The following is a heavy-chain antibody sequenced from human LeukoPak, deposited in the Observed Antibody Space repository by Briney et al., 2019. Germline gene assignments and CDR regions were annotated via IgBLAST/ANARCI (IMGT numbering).Heavy chain of an antibody. D-gene: IGHD5-24*01. V-gene: IGHV1-69*05. J-gene: IGHJ4*02. CDR2: IIPIFGTA. CDR1: GGTFSSYA. Sequence: SVKVSCKASGGTFSSYANGWVRQAPGQGLEWMGRIIPIFGTANYAQKFQGRVTITTDESTSTAYMELSSLRSEDTAVYYCATEDGYNAYWGQGTLVTVSS. CDR3: ATEDGYNAY.